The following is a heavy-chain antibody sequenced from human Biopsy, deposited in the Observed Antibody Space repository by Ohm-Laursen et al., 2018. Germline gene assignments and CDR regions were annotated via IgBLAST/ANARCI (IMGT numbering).Heavy chain of an antibody. J-gene: IGHJ6*02. V-gene: IGHV4-59*02. Sequence: PSETLSLTWSVSGDSVTKYYWSWIRQPPGKGLEWIGHIYYSVMTNYNPSLQSRVSISVDTSRNQVSLTLRSVTAADTAVYYCARDSGILNYGNFKYYHYYGMDVWGQGTKVTVSS. D-gene: IGHD4-11*01. CDR2: IYYSVMT. CDR3: ARDSGILNYGNFKYYHYYGMDV. CDR1: GDSVTKYY.